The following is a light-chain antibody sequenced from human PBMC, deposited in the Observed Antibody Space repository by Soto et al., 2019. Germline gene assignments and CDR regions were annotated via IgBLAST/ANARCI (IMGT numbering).Light chain of an antibody. CDR1: QSVSSSY. CDR3: QQYGSSPRT. J-gene: IGKJ1*01. V-gene: IGKV3-20*01. CDR2: GAS. Sequence: ETVLTQSPGTLSLSPRERATLSCRTSQSVSSSYLAWYQQKPGQAPRLLIYGASSRATGIPDRFSGSGSGTDFTLTISRLEPEDFAVYYWQQYGSSPRTFGQGTKVEIK.